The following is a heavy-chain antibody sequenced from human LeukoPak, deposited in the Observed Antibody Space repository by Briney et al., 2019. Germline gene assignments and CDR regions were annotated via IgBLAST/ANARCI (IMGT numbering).Heavy chain of an antibody. CDR3: AKEQIAVAGYYFDN. J-gene: IGHJ4*02. V-gene: IGHV3-23*01. D-gene: IGHD6-19*01. Sequence: HPGGSLRLSCAVSGFTFSSYAMSWVRQAPGKGLEWVSGSSGNGGRTYYADSVKGRFTISRDNSKNTLYLQMNSLRAEDTAVYYCAKEQIAVAGYYFDNWGQGTPVTVSS. CDR2: SSGNGGRT. CDR1: GFTFSSYA.